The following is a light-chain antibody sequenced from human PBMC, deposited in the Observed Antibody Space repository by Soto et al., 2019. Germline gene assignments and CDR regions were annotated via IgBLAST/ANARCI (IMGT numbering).Light chain of an antibody. V-gene: IGKV3-15*01. Sequence: EFVRTQSPATLSVSPGEGVSLSCRASQGIGDTLAWYQHKPGQTPRLLIYDTSTRATGVPARFSGSRSGPHFTLTISRLEPGDFAVYYCQHFGGTTFTFGQGTRLEIK. CDR1: QGIGDT. J-gene: IGKJ5*01. CDR3: QHFGGTTFT. CDR2: DTS.